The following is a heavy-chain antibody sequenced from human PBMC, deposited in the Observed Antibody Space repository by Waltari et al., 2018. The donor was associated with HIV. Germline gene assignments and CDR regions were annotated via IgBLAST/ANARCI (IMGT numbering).Heavy chain of an antibody. Sequence: EVQLVESGGGLVQPGGSLRLSCAASGFTVSSKYRSWVRQAPGKGLGWVSVIYSGGSTYYADSVKGRFTISRDNSKNTLYLQMNSLRAEDTAVYYCASIAYCGGDCYPRGMDVWGQGTTVTVSS. CDR3: ASIAYCGGDCYPRGMDV. CDR2: IYSGGST. D-gene: IGHD2-21*02. V-gene: IGHV3-66*01. J-gene: IGHJ6*02. CDR1: GFTVSSKY.